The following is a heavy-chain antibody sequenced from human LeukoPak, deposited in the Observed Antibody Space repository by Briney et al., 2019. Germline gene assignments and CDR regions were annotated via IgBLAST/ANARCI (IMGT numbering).Heavy chain of an antibody. Sequence: GGSLRLSCAASGFILSTHGRHWVRQAPGKGLEWVAGMWYDGSREDYADSVKGRFAISRDMSKNTLNLQMNSLRVEDTAMFYCARDLSFGSLDFRGQGTLVTVSS. D-gene: IGHD1-26*01. CDR1: GFILSTHG. V-gene: IGHV3-33*01. CDR3: ARDLSFGSLDF. CDR2: MWYDGSRE. J-gene: IGHJ4*02.